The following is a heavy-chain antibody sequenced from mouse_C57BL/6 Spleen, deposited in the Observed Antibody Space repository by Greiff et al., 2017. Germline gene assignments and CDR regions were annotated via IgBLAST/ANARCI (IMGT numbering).Heavy chain of an antibody. Sequence: ASGYTFTSYWMHWVKQRPGQGLEWIGNINPSNGGTNYNEKFKSKATLTVDKSSSTAYMQLSSLTSEDSAVYYCARWGVPYAMDYWGQGTSVTVSS. CDR2: INPSNGGT. J-gene: IGHJ4*01. V-gene: IGHV1-53*01. CDR3: ARWGVPYAMDY. CDR1: GYTFTSYW.